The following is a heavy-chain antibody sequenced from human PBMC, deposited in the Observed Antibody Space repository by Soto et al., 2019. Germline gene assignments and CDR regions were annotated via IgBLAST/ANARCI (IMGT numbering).Heavy chain of an antibody. CDR3: AKFGMATTKRSPPYYIDY. J-gene: IGHJ4*02. CDR2: ISGSGGGT. Sequence: VGSLRLSCAASGFTFSSYAMSWVRQAPGKGLEWVSSISGSGGGTYYADSVKGRFTFSRDNSKNTLYLQMNSLRAEDTAVYYCAKFGMATTKRSPPYYIDYWGQGALVTVSS. V-gene: IGHV3-23*01. D-gene: IGHD1-1*01. CDR1: GFTFSSYA.